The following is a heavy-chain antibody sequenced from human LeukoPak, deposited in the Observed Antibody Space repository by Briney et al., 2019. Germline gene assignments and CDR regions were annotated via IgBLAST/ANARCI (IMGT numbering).Heavy chain of an antibody. Sequence: SETLSLTYTVSGGSISSYYWSWIRQPPGKGLEWIGYIYYSGSTNYNPSLKSRVTISVDTSKNQFSLKLSSVTAADTAVYYCARGVYGYKYAFDFWGQGTMVTVSS. CDR3: ARGVYGYKYAFDF. D-gene: IGHD5-18*01. J-gene: IGHJ3*01. V-gene: IGHV4-59*01. CDR2: IYYSGST. CDR1: GGSISSYY.